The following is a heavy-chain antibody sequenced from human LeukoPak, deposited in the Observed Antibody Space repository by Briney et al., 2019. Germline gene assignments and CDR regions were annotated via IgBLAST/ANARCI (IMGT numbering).Heavy chain of an antibody. Sequence: ASVKVSCKASGGTFSSYAISWVRQAPGQGLEWMGIINPSGGSTSYAQKFQGRVTMTRDMSTSTVYMELSSLRSEDTAVYYCARVMDTAMVDAFDIWGQGTMVTVSS. V-gene: IGHV1-46*01. D-gene: IGHD5-18*01. CDR1: GGTFSSYA. CDR2: INPSGGST. J-gene: IGHJ3*02. CDR3: ARVMDTAMVDAFDI.